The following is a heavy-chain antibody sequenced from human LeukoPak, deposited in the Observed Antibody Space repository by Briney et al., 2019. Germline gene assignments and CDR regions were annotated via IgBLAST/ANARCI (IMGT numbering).Heavy chain of an antibody. Sequence: SAPLSLPSTVSGGSISSHYCSWIRQPPGKGLEWVGHIHYSGSTKYNPSLKSRVTISVDTSKNQFSLKLTSVTAADTAMYYCARHRVGSSFDDWGQGTLVTVSS. CDR2: IHYSGST. V-gene: IGHV4-59*08. J-gene: IGHJ4*02. CDR3: ARHRVGSSFDD. D-gene: IGHD6-13*01. CDR1: GGSISSHY.